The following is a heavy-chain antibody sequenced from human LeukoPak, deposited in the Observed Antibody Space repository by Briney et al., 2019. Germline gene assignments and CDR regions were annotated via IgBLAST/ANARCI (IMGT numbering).Heavy chain of an antibody. V-gene: IGHV3-21*01. Sequence: GGSLRLSCAGSGFTFSSYIMNWVRHAPGKGLEWVSSISESSVYINYADSVKGRFTISRDNAKYSLYLQMTSLRAEDTAVYYCARSYYDSSGYPHSDLDYWGQGTLVTVST. D-gene: IGHD3-22*01. CDR2: ISESSVYI. CDR3: ARSYYDSSGYPHSDLDY. J-gene: IGHJ4*02. CDR1: GFTFSSYI.